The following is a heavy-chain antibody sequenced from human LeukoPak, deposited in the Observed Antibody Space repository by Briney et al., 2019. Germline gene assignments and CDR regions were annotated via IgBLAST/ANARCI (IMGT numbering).Heavy chain of an antibody. D-gene: IGHD3-10*01. CDR3: ARGVYGSGSYDR. V-gene: IGHV4-39*07. CDR2: INHSGST. CDR1: GGSISSAPYY. Sequence: PSETLSLTCTVSGGSISSAPYYWSWIRQPPGKGLEWIGEINHSGSTNYNPSLKSRVTISVDTSKNQFSLKLSSVTAADTAVYYCARGVYGSGSYDRWGQGTLVTVSS. J-gene: IGHJ4*02.